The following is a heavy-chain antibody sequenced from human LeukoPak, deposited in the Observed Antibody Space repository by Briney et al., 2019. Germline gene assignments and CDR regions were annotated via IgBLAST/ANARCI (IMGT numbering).Heavy chain of an antibody. D-gene: IGHD6-19*01. Sequence: GGSLRLSCAASGFTFSDYGMNWVRQAPGKGLEWVAITSYDESEKYYVDSVKGRFTISRDSSKNSVYLQMNSLTVEDTAFYYCAKNRSGWYYFDYWGHGTLVTVSS. CDR1: GFTFSDYG. V-gene: IGHV3-30*18. CDR3: AKNRSGWYYFDY. CDR2: TSYDESEK. J-gene: IGHJ4*01.